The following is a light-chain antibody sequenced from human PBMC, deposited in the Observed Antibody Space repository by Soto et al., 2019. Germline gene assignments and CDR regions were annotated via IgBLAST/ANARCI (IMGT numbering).Light chain of an antibody. V-gene: IGLV2-23*01. CDR2: EGS. J-gene: IGLJ1*01. CDR1: RSNVGNYNL. Sequence: QSALTQPASVSGSPGQSITISCTGTRSNVGNYNLVSWYQQHPGKAPKLMIYEGSKRPSGVSNRFSGSKSGNTASLTISGLQADDEADYYCCSYAGSGGYVFGTGTKGTLL. CDR3: CSYAGSGGYV.